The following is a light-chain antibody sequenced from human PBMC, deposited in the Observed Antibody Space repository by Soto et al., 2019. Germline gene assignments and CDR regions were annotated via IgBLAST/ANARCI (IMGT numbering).Light chain of an antibody. J-gene: IGKJ1*01. CDR1: QTIHNNF. Sequence: EIVLTQSPGTLSLSPGDGATLSCRASQTIHNNFLAWYQQKPGQTPRLLIYGASTRAPDIPDRFSGSGSGADFSLTISRLEPEDFAVFYCLQYDYDSFPTFGQGTTVEVK. CDR2: GAS. V-gene: IGKV3-20*01. CDR3: LQYDYDSFPT.